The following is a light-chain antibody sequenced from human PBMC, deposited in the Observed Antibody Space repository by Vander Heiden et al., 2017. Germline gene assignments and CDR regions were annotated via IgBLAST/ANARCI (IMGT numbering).Light chain of an antibody. CDR1: ALPKQY. J-gene: IGLJ2*01. Sequence: SYELTQPPSVSVSPGQTARITCSGDALPKQYAYWYQQKPGQAPVLGIYKDRERPSGIPERCSGSSSGTTVTLTISGVQAEDEADYYCQSADSSGTYQGVVFGGGTKLTVL. V-gene: IGLV3-25*03. CDR2: KDR. CDR3: QSADSSGTYQGVV.